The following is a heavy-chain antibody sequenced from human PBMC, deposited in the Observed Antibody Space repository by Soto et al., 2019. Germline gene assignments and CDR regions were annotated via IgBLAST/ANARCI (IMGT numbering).Heavy chain of an antibody. J-gene: IGHJ4*02. V-gene: IGHV4-34*01. CDR2: INHSGST. D-gene: IGHD6-6*01. CDR3: ARGRRSIAARRTPYFDY. CDR1: GGSFSGYY. Sequence: SETLSLTCAVYGGSFSGYYWSWIRQPPGKGLEWIGEINHSGSTNYNPSLKSRVTISVDTSKNQSSLKLSSVAAADTAVYYCARGRRSIAARRTPYFDYWGQGTLVTVSS.